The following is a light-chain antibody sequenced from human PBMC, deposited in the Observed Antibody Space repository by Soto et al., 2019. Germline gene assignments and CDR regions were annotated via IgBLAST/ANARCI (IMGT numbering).Light chain of an antibody. CDR3: QQTYSTPRWT. J-gene: IGKJ1*01. V-gene: IGKV1-39*01. CDR2: AAS. Sequence: DIQMTQSPFSLSASVGDRVTITCRASQSISTFLNWYQQKPGKAPKLLIYAASILQSGVPSRFSGSGSGTDFTLTISSLQPEDFATYYCQQTYSTPRWTFGQGTKVDIK. CDR1: QSISTF.